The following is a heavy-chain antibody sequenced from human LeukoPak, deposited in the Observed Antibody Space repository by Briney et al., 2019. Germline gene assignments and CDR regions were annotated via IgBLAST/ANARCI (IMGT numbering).Heavy chain of an antibody. Sequence: GGSLRLSSVASGLSFGNYAISWVRQAPGKGLQWVSQISGTGGATWYAGFARDRFTISRDNSKKTLYLQMSGLRVEDTAMYYCVKDPRDTYGTNWFVSWGQGTLLIVSS. V-gene: IGHV3-23*01. CDR3: VKDPRDTYGTNWFVS. CDR2: ISGTGGAT. J-gene: IGHJ5*01. CDR1: GLSFGNYA. D-gene: IGHD2-21*01.